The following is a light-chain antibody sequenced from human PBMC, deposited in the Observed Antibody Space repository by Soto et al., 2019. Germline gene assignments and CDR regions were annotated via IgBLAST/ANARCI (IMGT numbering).Light chain of an antibody. V-gene: IGKV3-15*01. Sequence: MDQNTSTVSVSPEESATLSCRASQNISRSLAWYQQNTGQAPRLLIYGESTRATGIPASFIVSGSGTEFTLTSSRRNSEDFAVYYCRQYNNLPWTCGQGTKVDIK. J-gene: IGKJ1*01. CDR1: QNISRS. CDR3: RQYNNLPWT. CDR2: GES.